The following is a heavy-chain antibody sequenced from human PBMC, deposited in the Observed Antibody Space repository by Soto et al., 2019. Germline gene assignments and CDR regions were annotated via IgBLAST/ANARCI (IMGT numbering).Heavy chain of an antibody. CDR2: ISSNGGST. CDR3: VKAYSSSWYYFDY. J-gene: IGHJ4*02. D-gene: IGHD6-13*01. V-gene: IGHV3-64D*06. Sequence: PGGSLRLSCSASGFTFSRYAMHWVRQAPGKGLEYVSAISSNGGSTYYADSVKGRFTISRDNSKNTLYLQMSSLRAEDTAVYYCVKAYSSSWYYFDYWGQGTLVTVSS. CDR1: GFTFSRYA.